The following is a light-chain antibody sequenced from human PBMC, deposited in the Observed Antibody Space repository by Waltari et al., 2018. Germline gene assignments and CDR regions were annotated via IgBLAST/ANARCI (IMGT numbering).Light chain of an antibody. V-gene: IGLV1-40*01. CDR2: GNT. CDR1: DSNTGAGYA. Sequence: QSVLTQPPSVSGAPGQRVTISCTGSDSNTGAGYAVHWYQQLPGTAPKLLIYGNTNRPSGVPDRFSGSKSGTSGSLAITGLQAEDEAYYYCQSYDRSLTGSWVFGGGTKLTVL. J-gene: IGLJ3*02. CDR3: QSYDRSLTGSWV.